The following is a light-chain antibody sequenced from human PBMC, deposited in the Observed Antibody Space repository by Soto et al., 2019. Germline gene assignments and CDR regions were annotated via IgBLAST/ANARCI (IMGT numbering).Light chain of an antibody. J-gene: IGLJ2*01. CDR3: VLYMGRGISV. Sequence: QTVVTQEPSFSVSPGGTVTLTCGLSSGSVSTNYYPSWYQQTPGQTPRTLVYNTNIRSSGVPDRFPGSILGNKAALTITGAQADDESDYYCVLYMGRGISVFGGGTKLTVL. V-gene: IGLV8-61*01. CDR2: NTN. CDR1: SGSVSTNYY.